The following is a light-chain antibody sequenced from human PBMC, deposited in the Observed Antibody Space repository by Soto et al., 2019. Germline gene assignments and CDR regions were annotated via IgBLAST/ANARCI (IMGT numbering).Light chain of an antibody. CDR1: QSVSSSH. Sequence: ETVLTQSPGTLSLSPGERATLSCRASQSVSSSHLTWYQQKPGQAPRLLIYGASSRATGIPDRFSGSGSGTDFTLTISRLEPEDFALYYCQQSASSPWTFGQGTKVEIK. CDR2: GAS. V-gene: IGKV3-20*01. J-gene: IGKJ1*01. CDR3: QQSASSPWT.